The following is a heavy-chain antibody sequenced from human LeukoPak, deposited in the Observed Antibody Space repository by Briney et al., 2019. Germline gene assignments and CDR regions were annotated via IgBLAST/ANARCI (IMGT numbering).Heavy chain of an antibody. J-gene: IGHJ4*02. D-gene: IGHD5-18*01. CDR1: GGSISSSDYY. V-gene: IGHV4-39*01. CDR3: ARHGGYSYGYDY. Sequence: SETLSLTCTVSGGSISSSDYYWDWIRHPPGKGLEWIGSIYYSGSTYYNPSLKSRVTISVDTTKNQFSLKLSSVTAADTAVYYCARHGGYSYGYDYWGQGTLVTVSS. CDR2: IYYSGST.